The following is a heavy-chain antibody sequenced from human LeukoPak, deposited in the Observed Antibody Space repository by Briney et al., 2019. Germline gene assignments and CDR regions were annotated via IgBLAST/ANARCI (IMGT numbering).Heavy chain of an antibody. D-gene: IGHD2-21*01. Sequence: ASVKVSCKASGYTFTSYGISLVRQAPGQGLEWMGWISAYNGNTNYAQKLQGRVTMTTDTSTSTAYMEMRSLRSDDAAVYYFARVGPPIVVVSAIGLESWYYFDYGGQGTLVTVSS. V-gene: IGHV1-18*01. J-gene: IGHJ4*02. CDR2: ISAYNGNT. CDR1: GYTFTSYG. CDR3: ARVGPPIVVVSAIGLESWYYFDY.